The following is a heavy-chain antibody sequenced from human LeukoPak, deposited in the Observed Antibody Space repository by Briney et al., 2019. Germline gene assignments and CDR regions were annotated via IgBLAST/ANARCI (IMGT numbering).Heavy chain of an antibody. Sequence: GGSLRLSCAASGFTFSSYSMNWVRQAPGKGLEWASSISSSSSYIYYADSVKGRLTISRDNAKNSLYLQMNSLRAEDTAVYYCARHSGSYDWFDPWGQGTLVTVSS. CDR1: GFTFSSYS. CDR3: ARHSGSYDWFDP. J-gene: IGHJ5*02. V-gene: IGHV3-21*01. CDR2: ISSSSSYI. D-gene: IGHD1-26*01.